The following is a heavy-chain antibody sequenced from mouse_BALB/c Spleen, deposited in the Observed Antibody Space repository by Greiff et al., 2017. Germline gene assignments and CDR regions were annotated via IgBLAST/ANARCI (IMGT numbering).Heavy chain of an antibody. CDR2: ISYSGST. J-gene: IGHJ4*01. CDR3: ARRENYAMDY. V-gene: IGHV3-2*02. Sequence: VQLKESGPGLVKPSQSLSLTCTVTGYSITSDYAWNWIRQFPGNKLEWMGYISYSGSTSYNPSLKSRISITRDTSKNQFFLQLNSVTTEDTATYYCARRENYAMDYWGQGTSVTVSS. CDR1: GYSITSDYA.